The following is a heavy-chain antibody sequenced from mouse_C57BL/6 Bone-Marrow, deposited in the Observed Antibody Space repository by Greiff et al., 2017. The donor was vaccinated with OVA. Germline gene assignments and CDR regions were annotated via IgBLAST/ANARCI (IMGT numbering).Heavy chain of an antibody. CDR3: TSYGNFDY. CDR1: GFNIKDDY. Sequence: VQLQQSGAELVRPGASVKLSCTASGFNIKDDYMHWVKQRPEQGLEWIGWIDPENGDTESASKFQGKATITADTSSNTAYLQLSSLTSEDTAVYYCTSYGNFDYGGQGTTLTVSS. CDR2: IDPENGDT. D-gene: IGHD2-1*01. V-gene: IGHV14-4*01. J-gene: IGHJ2*01.